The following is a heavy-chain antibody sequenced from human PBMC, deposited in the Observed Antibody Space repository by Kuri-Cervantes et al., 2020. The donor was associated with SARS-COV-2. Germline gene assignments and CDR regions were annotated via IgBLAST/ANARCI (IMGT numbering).Heavy chain of an antibody. CDR1: GFTFSSYS. CDR3: ASDGASLEYFQR. J-gene: IGHJ1*01. V-gene: IGHV3-21*04. Sequence: GGSLRLSCAASGFTFSSYSMNWVRQAPGKGLEWVASISSSSNYIYYADSVKGLSTISRDNAKNSLYLQMTSLRAEDTAVYYCASDGASLEYFQRWGQGTLVTVSS. CDR2: ISSSSNYI. D-gene: IGHD1-26*01.